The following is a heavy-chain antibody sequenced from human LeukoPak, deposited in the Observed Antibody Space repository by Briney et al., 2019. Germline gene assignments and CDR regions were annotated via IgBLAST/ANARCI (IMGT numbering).Heavy chain of an antibody. Sequence: GGSLRLSCAASGFTFSDYYMSWIRQAPGKGLEWVSYISSSSSYTNYADSVKGRFTISRDNAKNSLYLQMNSLRAEDTAVYYCARDGPENYDSSGYYYREPSWYFDLWGRGTLVTVSS. CDR1: GFTFSDYY. V-gene: IGHV3-11*06. CDR3: ARDGPENYDSSGYYYREPSWYFDL. CDR2: ISSSSSYT. D-gene: IGHD3-22*01. J-gene: IGHJ2*01.